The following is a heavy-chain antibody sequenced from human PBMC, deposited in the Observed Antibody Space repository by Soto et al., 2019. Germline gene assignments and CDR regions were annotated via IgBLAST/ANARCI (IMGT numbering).Heavy chain of an antibody. CDR3: AELGIVGVVAATQDHDAFDI. Sequence: EVQLLESGGGLVQPGGSLRLSCAASGFTFSSYAMSWVRQAPGKGLEWVSAISGSGGSTYYADCVKGRFTISRDNTKSTLSLQMNSLRVEDTAVDYCAELGIVGVVAATQDHDAFDIWGQGTMVTVSS. CDR2: ISGSGGST. CDR1: GFTFSSYA. D-gene: IGHD2-15*01. J-gene: IGHJ3*02. V-gene: IGHV3-23*01.